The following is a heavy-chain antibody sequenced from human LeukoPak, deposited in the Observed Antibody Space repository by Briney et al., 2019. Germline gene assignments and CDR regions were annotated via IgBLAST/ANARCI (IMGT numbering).Heavy chain of an antibody. CDR3: ARDTAMVTYWFDP. Sequence: ASVKVSCKASGYTFTGYYMHWVRQAPGQGLEWMGWINPNSGGTNYAQKFQGRVTMTRDASISTAYMELSRLRSDDTAVYYCARDTAMVTYWFDPWGQGTLVTVSS. J-gene: IGHJ5*02. V-gene: IGHV1-2*02. CDR2: INPNSGGT. CDR1: GYTFTGYY. D-gene: IGHD5-18*01.